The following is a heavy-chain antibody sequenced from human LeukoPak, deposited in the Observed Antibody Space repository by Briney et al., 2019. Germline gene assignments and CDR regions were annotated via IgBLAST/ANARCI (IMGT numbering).Heavy chain of an antibody. V-gene: IGHV1-46*01. Sequence: GASVKVSCKASGYTFTSYYMHWVRQAPGQGLEWMGIINPSGGSTSYAQKFQDRVTMTRDTSTSTAYMELSSLRSEDTAVYYCEREGVYPGVDYWGQGSLFTVSS. CDR1: GYTFTSYY. CDR2: INPSGGST. CDR3: EREGVYPGVDY. J-gene: IGHJ4*02. D-gene: IGHD6-6*01.